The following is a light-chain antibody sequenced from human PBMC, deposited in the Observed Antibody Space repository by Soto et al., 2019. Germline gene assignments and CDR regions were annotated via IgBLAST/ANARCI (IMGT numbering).Light chain of an antibody. CDR3: QQYGGSLT. CDR1: QSVDSRY. V-gene: IGKV3-20*01. CDR2: GAS. Sequence: EIVLTQSPGTLSLSPGERVTLSCRASQSVDSRYSAWYQQKPGQAPRLLIYGASSRATGIPDRFSGSGSGTDFTLTISRLEPEDFAVYYCQQYGGSLTFGGGTKVDIK. J-gene: IGKJ4*01.